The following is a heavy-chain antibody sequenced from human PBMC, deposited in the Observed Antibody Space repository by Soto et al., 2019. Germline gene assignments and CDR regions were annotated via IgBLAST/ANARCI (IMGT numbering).Heavy chain of an antibody. V-gene: IGHV4-31*03. CDR1: GGSISSGGYC. D-gene: IGHD3-10*01. CDR3: ARDRSTMVRGVIIPYYYYGMDV. CDR2: IYYSGST. Sequence: SETLSLTCTVSGGSISSGGYCWSWIRQHPGKGLEWIGYIYYSGSTYYNPSLKSRVTISVDTSKNQFSLKLSSVTAADTAVYYCARDRSTMVRGVIIPYYYYGMDVWGQGTTVTVSS. J-gene: IGHJ6*02.